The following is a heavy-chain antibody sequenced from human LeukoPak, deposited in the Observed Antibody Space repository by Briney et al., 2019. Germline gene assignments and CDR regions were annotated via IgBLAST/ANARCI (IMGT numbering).Heavy chain of an antibody. CDR1: RGTFSSYA. CDR3: ARAMGEQDCSSTSCYTYYYYYMDV. D-gene: IGHD2-2*02. J-gene: IGHJ6*03. V-gene: IGHV1-69*13. CDR2: IIPVFGTA. Sequence: SVKVSCKAPRGTFSSYAISWVRQAPGQGLEWMGGIIPVFGTANYAQKFQGRVTITADESTSTAYMELSSLRSEDTAVYYCARAMGEQDCSSTSCYTYYYYYMDVWGKGTTVTVSS.